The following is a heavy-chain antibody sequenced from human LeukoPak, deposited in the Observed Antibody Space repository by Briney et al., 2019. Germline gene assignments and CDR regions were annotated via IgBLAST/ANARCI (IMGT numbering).Heavy chain of an antibody. Sequence: SETLSLTCTVSGGSISSYYWSWIRQPPAKGLEWIGYIYYSGSTKYNPSLESRVTISVDTPKNQFSLKLSSVTAADTAVYYCARHEYSSSWYFSDYWGQGTLVTVSS. CDR1: GGSISSYY. D-gene: IGHD6-13*01. V-gene: IGHV4-59*08. CDR3: ARHEYSSSWYFSDY. CDR2: IYYSGST. J-gene: IGHJ4*02.